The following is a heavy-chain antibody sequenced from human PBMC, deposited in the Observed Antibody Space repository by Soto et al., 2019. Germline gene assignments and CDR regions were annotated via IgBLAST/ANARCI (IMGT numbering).Heavy chain of an antibody. CDR1: GFTFSSSA. V-gene: IGHV1-3*01. CDR3: ARSIVVVTALDY. CDR2: INAGNGNT. J-gene: IGHJ4*02. D-gene: IGHD2-21*02. Sequence: ASVEVSCKTSGFTFSSSAVHWVRQAPGQRLEWMGWINAGNGNTKYSQKFQGRVTITRDTSASTAYMELSSLRSEDTAVYYCARSIVVVTALDYWGQGTLVTVSS.